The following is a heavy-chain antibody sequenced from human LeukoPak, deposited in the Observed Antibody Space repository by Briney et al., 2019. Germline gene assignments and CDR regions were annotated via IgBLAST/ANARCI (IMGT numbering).Heavy chain of an antibody. CDR1: GFTVSSNY. D-gene: IGHD3-3*01. Sequence: GGSLRLSCAASGFTVSSNYMSWVRQAPGKGLEWVSAISGSGGSTYYADSVKGRFTISRDNSKNTLYLQMNSLRAEDTAVYYCAKVNTSGYAIDYWGQGTLVTVSS. J-gene: IGHJ4*02. CDR2: ISGSGGST. V-gene: IGHV3-23*01. CDR3: AKVNTSGYAIDY.